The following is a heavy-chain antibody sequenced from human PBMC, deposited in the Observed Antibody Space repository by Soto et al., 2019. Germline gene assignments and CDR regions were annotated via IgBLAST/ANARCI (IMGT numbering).Heavy chain of an antibody. CDR2: IIPIFGTA. CDR1: GGTFSSYA. J-gene: IGHJ6*02. Sequence: SVKVSCKASGGTFSSYAISWVRQAPGQGLEWMGGIIPIFGTANYAQKFQGRVTITADKSTSTAYMELSSLRSEDTAVYYCARYSGTTGSFYYYYGMDVWGQGTTVTVSS. D-gene: IGHD1-26*01. CDR3: ARYSGTTGSFYYYYGMDV. V-gene: IGHV1-69*06.